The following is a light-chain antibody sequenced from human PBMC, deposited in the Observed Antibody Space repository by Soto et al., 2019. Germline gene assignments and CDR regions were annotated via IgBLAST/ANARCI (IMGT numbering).Light chain of an antibody. Sequence: EIVMTRLPATRLVSPGERAPLSCWASQSVFNNLAWYQQKPGQAPRLLIYDASTRATGIPARLSGSGSGTEFTLTISSLESQDFAVYYCQQYYKWPLTFGGGTKVDIK. J-gene: IGKJ4*01. CDR2: DAS. V-gene: IGKV3-15*01. CDR1: QSVFNN. CDR3: QQYYKWPLT.